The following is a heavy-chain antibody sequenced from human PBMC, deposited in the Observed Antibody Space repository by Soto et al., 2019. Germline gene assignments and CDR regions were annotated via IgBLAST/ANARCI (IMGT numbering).Heavy chain of an antibody. V-gene: IGHV4-38-2*01. CDR2: VYDSGIS. D-gene: IGHD3-10*01. J-gene: IGHJ4*02. Sequence: ETLSLTCDVSGFSVSSGYYWGWIRQPPGRGLEWIGIVYDSGISRYSPSLKSRLTISLDTSKNQFSLKLRSVTAADTAVYYCARFGGSGFDYWGQGTLVTVSS. CDR3: ARFGGSGFDY. CDR1: GFSVSSGYY.